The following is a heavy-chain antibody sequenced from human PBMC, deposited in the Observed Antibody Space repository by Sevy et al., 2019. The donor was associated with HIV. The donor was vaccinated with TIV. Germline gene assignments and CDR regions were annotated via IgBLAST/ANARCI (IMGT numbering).Heavy chain of an antibody. CDR3: TTDWSGGAFDI. J-gene: IGHJ3*02. CDR1: GFTFSNAW. V-gene: IGHV3-15*01. CDR2: IKSKTDGGTT. D-gene: IGHD1-26*01. Sequence: GGSLRLSFAASGFTFSNAWMSWVRQAPGKGLEWVGRIKSKTDGGTTDYAAPVKGRFTISRDDSKNTLYLQMNSLKTEDTAVYYCTTDWSGGAFDIWGQGTMVNVSS.